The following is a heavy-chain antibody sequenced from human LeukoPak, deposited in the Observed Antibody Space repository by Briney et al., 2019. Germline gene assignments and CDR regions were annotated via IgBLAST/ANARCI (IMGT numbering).Heavy chain of an antibody. Sequence: PGGSLRLSCAASGFPVSDNYMSWVRQAPGKGLEWVSIIYSDGTTYYADSVKGRFTISRDNSKNSLYLQMNSLRAEDTAVYYCARGVELTGYSDYWGRGTLVTVSS. J-gene: IGHJ4*02. CDR1: GFPVSDNY. CDR3: ARGVELTGYSDY. D-gene: IGHD3-9*01. V-gene: IGHV3-66*01. CDR2: IYSDGTT.